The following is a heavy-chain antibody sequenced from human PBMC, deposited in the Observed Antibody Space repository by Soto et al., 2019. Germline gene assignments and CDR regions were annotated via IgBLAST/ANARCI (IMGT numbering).Heavy chain of an antibody. CDR1: GFTFSSYG. CDR3: AKDYYDSSGYYRHFDY. J-gene: IGHJ4*02. V-gene: IGHV3-30*18. CDR2: ISYDGSNK. Sequence: GGALRLSCAASGFTFSSYGMHWVRQAPGKGLEWVAVISYDGSNKYYADSVKGRFTISRDNSKNTLYLQMNSLRAEDTAVYYCAKDYYDSSGYYRHFDYWGQGTLVTVSS. D-gene: IGHD3-22*01.